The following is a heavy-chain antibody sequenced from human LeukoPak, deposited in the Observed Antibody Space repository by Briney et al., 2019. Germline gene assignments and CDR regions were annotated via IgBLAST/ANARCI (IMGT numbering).Heavy chain of an antibody. CDR2: IYPGDSDT. V-gene: IGHV5-51*01. D-gene: IGHD6-19*01. Sequence: GESLKISCKGSGYSFTSYWIGWVRQMPGKGLEWMGIIYPGDSDTRYSPSFQGQVTISADKSISTAYLQWSSLKASDTAMYYCARQGTAVAGTLNYFDYWGQGTLVTVSS. CDR1: GYSFTSYW. J-gene: IGHJ4*02. CDR3: ARQGTAVAGTLNYFDY.